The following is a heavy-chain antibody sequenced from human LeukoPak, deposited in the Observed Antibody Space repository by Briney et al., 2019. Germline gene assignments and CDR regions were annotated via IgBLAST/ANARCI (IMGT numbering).Heavy chain of an antibody. J-gene: IGHJ3*02. V-gene: IGHV3-7*01. CDR1: GFTFSSYW. Sequence: GGSLRLSCAASGFTFSSYWMSWVRQAPGKGLEWVANIKQDGSEKYYVDSVKGRFTISRDNAKNSLYLQMNSLRAEDTAVYYCARDIRRWLPARQHAFDIWGQGTMVTVSS. CDR2: IKQDGSEK. D-gene: IGHD5-24*01. CDR3: ARDIRRWLPARQHAFDI.